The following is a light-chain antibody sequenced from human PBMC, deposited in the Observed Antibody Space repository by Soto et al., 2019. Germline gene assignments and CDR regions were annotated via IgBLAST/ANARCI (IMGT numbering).Light chain of an antibody. J-gene: IGLJ7*01. CDR2: DVS. Sequence: QSALTQPASVSGSPGQSITISCTGTSSDVGGYNYVSWYQQHPGKAPKLMIYDVSNRPSGVSNRFSCSKSGNTASLTISGLQAEDEADYYCSSYTSSSTLLFGGGTQLTVL. CDR3: SSYTSSSTLL. CDR1: SSDVGGYNY. V-gene: IGLV2-14*01.